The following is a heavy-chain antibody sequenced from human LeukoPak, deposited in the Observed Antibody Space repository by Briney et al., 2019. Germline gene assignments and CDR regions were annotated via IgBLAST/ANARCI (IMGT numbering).Heavy chain of an antibody. CDR3: ARHYYGSGSYAWFDP. CDR2: IYPGDCDN. CDR1: GYTFTSYS. V-gene: IGHV5-51*01. Sequence: GESLKISCQGSGYTFTSYSIGWVPQIPGKGLEWLGIIYPGDCDNRYSPSFQGQVNISADKSIGTADLQWSGLKASDTAMYYCARHYYGSGSYAWFDPWGQGALVTVSS. D-gene: IGHD3-10*01. J-gene: IGHJ5*02.